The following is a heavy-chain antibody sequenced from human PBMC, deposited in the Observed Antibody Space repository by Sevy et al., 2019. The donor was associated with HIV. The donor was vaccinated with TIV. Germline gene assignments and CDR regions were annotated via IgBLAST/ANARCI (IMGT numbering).Heavy chain of an antibody. V-gene: IGHV3-23*01. D-gene: IGHD4-17*01. CDR1: RFTFSSYA. CDR2: ISASGSTP. J-gene: IGHJ6*02. CDR3: ANSYGDPYFYYGMDV. Sequence: GGSLRLSCAASRFTFSSYAMNWVRQAPGRGLEWVSAISASGSTPYYADSVKGRFTISRDNSKNTLYLQMNSLRAEDTAVYYCANSYGDPYFYYGMDVWGQGTTVTVSS.